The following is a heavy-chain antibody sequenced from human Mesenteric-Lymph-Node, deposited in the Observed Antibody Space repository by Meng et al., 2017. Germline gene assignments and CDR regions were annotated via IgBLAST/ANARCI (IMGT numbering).Heavy chain of an antibody. J-gene: IGHJ2*01. D-gene: IGHD7-27*01. CDR1: GFTFSSYS. CDR2: ISSSSSYI. CDR3: ARGDTGRKLGKYWYFDL. V-gene: IGHV3-21*01. Sequence: VQLVGSGGGLVKPGGSLRLSWSASGFTFSSYSMNWVRQAPGKGLEWVSSISSSSSYIYYADSVKGRFTISRDNAKNSLYLQMNSLRAEDTAVYYCARGDTGRKLGKYWYFDLWGRGTLVTVSS.